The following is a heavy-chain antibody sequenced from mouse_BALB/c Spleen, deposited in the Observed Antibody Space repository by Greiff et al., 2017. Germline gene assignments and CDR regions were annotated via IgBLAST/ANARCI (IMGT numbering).Heavy chain of an antibody. Sequence: QVQLQQSGAELVRPGVSVKISCKGSGYTFTDYAMHWVKQSHAKSLEWIGVISTYYGDASYNQKFKGKATLTVDKSSSTAFMHLNSLTSEDSAVYYCARDGYYDWFAYWGQGTLVTVSA. CDR1: GYTFTDYA. D-gene: IGHD2-3*01. J-gene: IGHJ3*01. CDR3: ARDGYYDWFAY. CDR2: ISTYYGDA. V-gene: IGHV1S137*01.